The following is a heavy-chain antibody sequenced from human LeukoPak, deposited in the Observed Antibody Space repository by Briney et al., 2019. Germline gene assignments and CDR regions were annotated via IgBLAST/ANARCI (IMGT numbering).Heavy chain of an antibody. Sequence: ASVKVSCKASGYTFTGYYMHWLRQAPGQGLEWMGWINPNSGGTNYAQKFQGRVTMTRDTSISTAYMELSSLTSEDTAVYYCARLDFWSGYYSADDYWGQGTLVTVSS. J-gene: IGHJ4*02. V-gene: IGHV1-2*02. CDR1: GYTFTGYY. D-gene: IGHD3-3*01. CDR3: ARLDFWSGYYSADDY. CDR2: INPNSGGT.